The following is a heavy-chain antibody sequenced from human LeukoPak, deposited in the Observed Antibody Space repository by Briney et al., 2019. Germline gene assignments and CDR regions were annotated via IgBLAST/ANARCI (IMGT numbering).Heavy chain of an antibody. Sequence: GGSLRLSCAASGFTFSSYWMSWVRQAPGKGLEWVANIKQDGSEKYYVDSVKGRFTISRDNAKNSLYLQMNSLRAEDTAVYYCAGVSGYYDILTGFDYWGQGTPVTVSS. CDR1: GFTFSSYW. D-gene: IGHD3-9*01. CDR3: AGVSGYYDILTGFDY. V-gene: IGHV3-7*01. J-gene: IGHJ4*02. CDR2: IKQDGSEK.